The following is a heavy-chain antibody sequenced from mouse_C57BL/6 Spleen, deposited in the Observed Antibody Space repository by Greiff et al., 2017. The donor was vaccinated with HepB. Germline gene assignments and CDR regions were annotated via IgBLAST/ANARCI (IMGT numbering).Heavy chain of an antibody. CDR2: ISSGSGTI. D-gene: IGHD2-5*01. CDR3: ARSSNSAWFAY. V-gene: IGHV5-17*01. Sequence: EVQVVESGGGLVKPGGSLKLSCAASGFTFSDYAMHWVRQAPEKGLEWVAYISSGSGTIYYADTVKGRFTISRDNATNTLFLQMISLRSEDTAMYYCARSSNSAWFAYWGKGTLVTVSA. J-gene: IGHJ3*01. CDR1: GFTFSDYA.